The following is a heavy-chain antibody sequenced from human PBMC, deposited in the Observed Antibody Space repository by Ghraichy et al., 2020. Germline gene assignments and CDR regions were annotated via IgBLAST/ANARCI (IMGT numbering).Heavy chain of an antibody. CDR2: IIPIFGTA. Sequence: SVKVSCKASGGTFSSYAISWVRQAPGQGLEWMGGIIPIFGTANYAQKFQGRVTITADESTSTAYMELSSLRSEDTAVYYCARDLADSAPIYGMDVWGQGTTVTVSS. D-gene: IGHD3-10*01. CDR3: ARDLADSAPIYGMDV. V-gene: IGHV1-69*13. J-gene: IGHJ6*02. CDR1: GGTFSSYA.